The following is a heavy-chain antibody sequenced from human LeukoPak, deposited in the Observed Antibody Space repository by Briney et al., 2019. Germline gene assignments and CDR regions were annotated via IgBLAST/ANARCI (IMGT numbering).Heavy chain of an antibody. J-gene: IGHJ6*03. CDR1: GGSISSYY. Sequence: SETLSLTCTVSGGSISSYYWSWIRQPPGKGLEWIGYIYYSGSTNYNPSLKSRVTMSVDTSKNQFSLRLSSVTAADTAVYYCARETMAYYDFWSDKNYYYYMDVWGKGTTVTVSS. CDR3: ARETMAYYDFWSDKNYYYYMDV. D-gene: IGHD3-3*01. CDR2: IYYSGST. V-gene: IGHV4-59*12.